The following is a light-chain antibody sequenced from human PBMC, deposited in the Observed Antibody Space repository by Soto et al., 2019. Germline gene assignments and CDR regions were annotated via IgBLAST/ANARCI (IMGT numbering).Light chain of an antibody. CDR1: QGIRNG. CDR2: ASY. CDR3: LQHNSYPRT. V-gene: IGKV1-17*01. J-gene: IGKJ1*01. Sequence: IQLTQSPSSLSASVGDRVTITCRASQGIRNGLGWYQQKPGKAPQRLVFASYNLQSGVPSRFSGSGSGTEFTLTISSLQPEDFATYYCLQHNSYPRTFGQGTRVQIK.